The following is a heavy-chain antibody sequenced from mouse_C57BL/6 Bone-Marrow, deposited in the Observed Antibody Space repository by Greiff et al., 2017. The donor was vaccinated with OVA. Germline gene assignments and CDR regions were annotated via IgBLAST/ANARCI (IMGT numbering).Heavy chain of an antibody. V-gene: IGHV1-4*01. Sequence: VQLQQSGAERARPGASVKMTCKASGYTFTSYTMHRVKQRPGQGLEWMGYINPSSGYNKYNQKFKDKATLTADKSSSTDYRQLSSLTSEDSAVYYCARLRRSWYFDVWGTGATVTVSS. CDR1: GYTFTSYT. CDR2: INPSSGYN. J-gene: IGHJ1*03. CDR3: ARLRRSWYFDV.